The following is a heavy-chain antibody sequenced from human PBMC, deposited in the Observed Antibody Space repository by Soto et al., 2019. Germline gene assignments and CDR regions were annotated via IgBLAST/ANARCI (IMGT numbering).Heavy chain of an antibody. Sequence: SETLSLTCTVSGGSISSYIWTWIRQTPGKGLQWIGQINHSGSANYNPSLKSRVTISVHTSNSQFSLELSSVTAADTAVYYCARGLISGSHYSGGWYYFDSWGQGTQVTVSS. D-gene: IGHD1-26*01. V-gene: IGHV4-34*01. CDR3: ARGLISGSHYSGGWYYFDS. J-gene: IGHJ4*02. CDR1: GGSISSYI. CDR2: INHSGSA.